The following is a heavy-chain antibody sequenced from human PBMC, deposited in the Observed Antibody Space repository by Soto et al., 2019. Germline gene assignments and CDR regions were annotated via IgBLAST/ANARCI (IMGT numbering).Heavy chain of an antibody. J-gene: IGHJ4*02. V-gene: IGHV3-23*01. CDR2: ISGSGDKT. CDR3: AKDRGAFWGFTN. CDR1: GFTFNHYA. D-gene: IGHD3-10*01. Sequence: EVQLLESGGGLVHPGGSLRLSCAASGFTFNHYAMSWVRQAPGKGLEWVSAISGSGDKTYHADSLKGRLAISRDNSKNPLFLQLNNLSADDTAVYCCAKDRGAFWGFTNWGLGTLVTVSS.